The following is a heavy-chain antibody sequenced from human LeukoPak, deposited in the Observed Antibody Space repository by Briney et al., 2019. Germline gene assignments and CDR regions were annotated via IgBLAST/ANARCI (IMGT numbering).Heavy chain of an antibody. V-gene: IGHV3-23*01. Sequence: GGSLRLSCAASGFTFSSYGMSWVRQAPGKGLEWVSAISGSGGSTYYADSVKGRFTISRDNSKNTLYLQVNSLRAEDTAVYYCAKDPQSGQWLAYFDYWGQGTLVTVSS. CDR1: GFTFSSYG. CDR3: AKDPQSGQWLAYFDY. D-gene: IGHD6-19*01. CDR2: ISGSGGST. J-gene: IGHJ4*02.